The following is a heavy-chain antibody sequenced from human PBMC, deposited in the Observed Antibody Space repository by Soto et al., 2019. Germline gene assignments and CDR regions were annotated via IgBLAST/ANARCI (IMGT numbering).Heavy chain of an antibody. Sequence: RLSCAASGFPFSDYYISWVRQAPGQGLEWLSSMISSGSTTHYADSLKGRFTIPRDNAKNALYLHMNRLRVEVSATDSCARSWEAFGTGRSCYGPNWYDPWGRGTLVTVSS. CDR1: GFPFSDYY. J-gene: IGHJ5*02. CDR2: MISSGSTT. CDR3: ARSWEAFGTGRSCYGPNWYDP. V-gene: IGHV3-11*01. D-gene: IGHD2-15*01.